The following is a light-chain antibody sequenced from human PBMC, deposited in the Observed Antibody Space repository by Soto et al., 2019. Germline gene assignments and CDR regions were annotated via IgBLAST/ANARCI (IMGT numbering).Light chain of an antibody. CDR3: QHIATTPWT. Sequence: DIQMTQSPSSLSASVGDSVTITCRASQRIGTYLNWYQQKPGKAPNLLIYGTSNLQNGVPSRFRGSRSGTDFTLTISSLQPDDLETYYCQHIATTPWTFGQGTKVEI. J-gene: IGKJ1*01. CDR1: QRIGTY. V-gene: IGKV1-39*01. CDR2: GTS.